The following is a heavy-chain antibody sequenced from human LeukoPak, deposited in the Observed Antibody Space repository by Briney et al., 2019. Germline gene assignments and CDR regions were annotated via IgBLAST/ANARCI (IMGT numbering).Heavy chain of an antibody. V-gene: IGHV4-39*01. CDR2: VFYSGTT. J-gene: IGHJ4*02. CDR1: GGSISSGSYY. CDR3: ARLDSGDYFFDY. Sequence: KPSETLSLTCTVSGGSISSGSYYWGWIRQPPGKGLEWLGTVFYSGTTYYNPSLKSRVTIPVDTSKNQFSLGLRSVTAADTAVYYCARLDSGDYFFDYWGQGTLVTVSS. D-gene: IGHD4-17*01.